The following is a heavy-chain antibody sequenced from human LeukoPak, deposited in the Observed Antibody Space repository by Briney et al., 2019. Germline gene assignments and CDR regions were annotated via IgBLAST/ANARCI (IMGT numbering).Heavy chain of an antibody. J-gene: IGHJ4*02. Sequence: GGSLRLSCAASGFTFSSYSMNWVRQAPGKGLEWVSGISGSGDNTYYADSVKGRFTISRDNSKNTLYLQMNSLRAEDTAVYYCAKGSGYDTDFDYWGQGTLVTVSS. CDR2: ISGSGDNT. CDR1: GFTFSSYS. V-gene: IGHV3-23*01. CDR3: AKGSGYDTDFDY. D-gene: IGHD3-9*01.